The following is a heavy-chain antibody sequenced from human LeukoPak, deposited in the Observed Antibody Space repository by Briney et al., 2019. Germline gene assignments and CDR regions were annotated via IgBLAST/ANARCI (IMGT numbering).Heavy chain of an antibody. J-gene: IGHJ6*02. CDR3: ARVHDSSGYSGYYYYYGMDV. CDR1: GFSFSSYG. CDR2: ISYDGSNR. Sequence: PGGSLRLPCAASGFSFSSYGMHWVRQDPGKGPEWVAIISYDGSNRYYADSVKGRFTISRDNSKNTLYLQMNSLRAEDTAVYYCARVHDSSGYSGYYYYYGMDVWGQGTTVTVSS. D-gene: IGHD3-22*01. V-gene: IGHV3-30-3*01.